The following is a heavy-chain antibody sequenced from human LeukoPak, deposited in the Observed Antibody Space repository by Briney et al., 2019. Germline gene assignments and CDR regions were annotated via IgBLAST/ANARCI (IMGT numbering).Heavy chain of an antibody. CDR1: GGSNSSYY. V-gene: IGHV4-59*08. Sequence: SETLSLTCTVSGGSNSSYYWSWIRQPPGKGLEWIGYIYYSGSTNYNPSLKSRVTISVDTSKNQFSLKLSSVTAADTAVYYCARVEDYGDPYYFDYWGQGTLVTVSS. D-gene: IGHD4-17*01. CDR2: IYYSGST. J-gene: IGHJ4*02. CDR3: ARVEDYGDPYYFDY.